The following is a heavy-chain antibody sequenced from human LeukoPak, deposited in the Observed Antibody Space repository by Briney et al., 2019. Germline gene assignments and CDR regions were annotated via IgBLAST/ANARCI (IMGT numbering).Heavy chain of an antibody. V-gene: IGHV3-30*03. J-gene: IGHJ4*02. D-gene: IGHD2-8*01. CDR3: AREGDYCTNGVCYWFFDY. Sequence: GGSLRLSCAASGFTLNNYAMSWFRQTPGKGLEWVAVISYDGSNKYYADSVKGRFTISRDNSKNTLYLQMNSLRAEDTAVYYCAREGDYCTNGVCYWFFDYWGQGTLVTVSS. CDR1: GFTLNNYA. CDR2: ISYDGSNK.